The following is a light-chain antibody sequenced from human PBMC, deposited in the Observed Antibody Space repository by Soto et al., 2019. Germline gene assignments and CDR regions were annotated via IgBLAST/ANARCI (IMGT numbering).Light chain of an antibody. J-gene: IGLJ2*01. CDR2: EVS. CDR1: SSDVGGYNY. V-gene: IGLV2-14*01. CDR3: TSYRSSSTLPVV. Sequence: QSALTQPASVSGSPGQSITISCTGTSSDVGGYNYVSWYQQHPGKAPKLMIYEVSNRPSGVSNRFSGSKSGNTASLTISGLQADDEADYYCTSYRSSSTLPVVFGGGTKLTVL.